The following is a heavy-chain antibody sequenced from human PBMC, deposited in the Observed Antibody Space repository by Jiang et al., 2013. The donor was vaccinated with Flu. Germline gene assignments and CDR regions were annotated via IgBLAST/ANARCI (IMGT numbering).Heavy chain of an antibody. CDR1: GGSISSSSYY. Sequence: GLVKPSETLSLTCTVSGGSISSSSYYWGWIRQPPGKGLEWIGSIYYSGSTYYNPSLKSRVTISVDTSKSQFSLKLSSVTAADTAVYYCARIRSHSSGWYPDYWGQGTLVTVSS. CDR2: IYYSGST. CDR3: ARIRSHSSGWYPDY. V-gene: IGHV4-39*01. D-gene: IGHD6-19*01. J-gene: IGHJ4*02.